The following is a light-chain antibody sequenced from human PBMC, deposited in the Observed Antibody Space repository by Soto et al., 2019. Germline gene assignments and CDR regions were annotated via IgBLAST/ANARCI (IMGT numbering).Light chain of an antibody. V-gene: IGKV1-33*01. CDR2: DAS. J-gene: IGKJ4*01. Sequence: DIQMTQSPSSLSASVGDRVTITCQASQGFSNYLNWYQQKPGKAPKLLSYDASNLETGVPSRLSGSGSGTDFTFTISSMQPEDIATYYCQQYDNRPPLTFGGGTKVEIK. CDR1: QGFSNY. CDR3: QQYDNRPPLT.